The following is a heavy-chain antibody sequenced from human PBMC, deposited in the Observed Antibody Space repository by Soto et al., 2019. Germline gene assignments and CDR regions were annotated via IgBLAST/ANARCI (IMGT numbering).Heavy chain of an antibody. CDR3: AKDSREVIAVADNFGY. J-gene: IGHJ4*02. CDR1: GFTFSLYA. V-gene: IGHV3-23*01. CDR2: ISGSGGST. Sequence: GGSLRLSCAASGFTFSLYAMSWVRQAPGKGLEWVSAISGSGGSTYYADSVKGRFTISRDNSKNTLYLQMNSLRAEDTAVYYCAKDSREVIAVADNFGYWGQGTLVTVSS. D-gene: IGHD6-19*01.